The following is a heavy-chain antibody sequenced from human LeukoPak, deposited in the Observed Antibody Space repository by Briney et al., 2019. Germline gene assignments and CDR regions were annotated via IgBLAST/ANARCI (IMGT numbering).Heavy chain of an antibody. D-gene: IGHD4-17*01. CDR2: MYYSGSG. V-gene: IGHV4-59*08. CDR1: AGSISSYY. Sequence: PSDTLSLTCTVSAGSISSYYWSWIRQPPGKRLEWIAYMYYSGSGNYNPSLKSRVTMSIDTSKSQFSLKLSSVTAADTAVYYCARGTVTTSMKAFDIWGQGTMVTVSS. CDR3: ARGTVTTSMKAFDI. J-gene: IGHJ3*02.